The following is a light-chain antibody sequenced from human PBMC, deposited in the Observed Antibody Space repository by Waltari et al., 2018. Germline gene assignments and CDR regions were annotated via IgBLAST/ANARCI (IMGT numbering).Light chain of an antibody. V-gene: IGKV3-20*01. CDR2: GAS. Sequence: EIVLTQSPGTLSLSTGDRATLSCRASQSIANKYVTWYRQRPGQPPSLLIFGASTRASGVPDRFSGSGFGTEFTLTISRLEPEDFAVYYCQQYGTSVTFGGGTKLEIK. J-gene: IGKJ4*01. CDR1: QSIANKY. CDR3: QQYGTSVT.